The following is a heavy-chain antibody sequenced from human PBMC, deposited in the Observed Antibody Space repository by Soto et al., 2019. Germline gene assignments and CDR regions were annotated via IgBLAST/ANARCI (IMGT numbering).Heavy chain of an antibody. CDR1: GGSVSSGSYY. V-gene: IGHV4-61*01. J-gene: IGHJ4*02. CDR2: IYYSGST. D-gene: IGHD4-17*01. Sequence: QVQLQESGPGLVKPSETLSLTCTVSGGSVSSGSYYWSWIRQPPGKGLEWIGYIYYSGSTNYNPSLKSRVTISVYTSKNQFSLKLSSVTAADTAVYYCARDRDYGDFNFDYWGQGTRVTVSS. CDR3: ARDRDYGDFNFDY.